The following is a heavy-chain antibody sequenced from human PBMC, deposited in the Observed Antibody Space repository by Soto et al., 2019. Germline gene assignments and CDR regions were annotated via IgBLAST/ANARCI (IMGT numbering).Heavy chain of an antibody. Sequence: EVQLLESGGGLVQPGGSLRLSCAASGFTFTSYAMNWVRLAPGKGLEWVSAISGTGYNTYYADSVKGRFTITRDNTTNTPYLQMNSLRAEDTAVYYCAKAGFSSSWSPTYFDYWGQGTLVTVSS. D-gene: IGHD6-13*01. CDR2: ISGTGYNT. CDR1: GFTFTSYA. V-gene: IGHV3-23*01. CDR3: AKAGFSSSWSPTYFDY. J-gene: IGHJ1*01.